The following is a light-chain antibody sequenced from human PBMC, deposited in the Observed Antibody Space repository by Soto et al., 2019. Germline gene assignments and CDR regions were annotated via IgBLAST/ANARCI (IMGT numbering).Light chain of an antibody. CDR2: GAS. J-gene: IGKJ1*01. CDR1: QSVTSN. CDR3: QQYNDWPRT. Sequence: EIVLTQSPATLSVSPGERATLSCRASQSVTSNLAWYQQKPGQAPRFLMYGASIRATGIPDRFSGSGSGTEFTLTISSLQSVDFAVYYCQQYNDWPRTFGQGTKVEVK. V-gene: IGKV3-15*01.